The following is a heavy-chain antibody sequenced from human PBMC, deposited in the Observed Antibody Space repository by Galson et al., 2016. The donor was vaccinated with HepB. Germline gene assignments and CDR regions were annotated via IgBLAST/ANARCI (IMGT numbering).Heavy chain of an antibody. V-gene: IGHV3-48*03. Sequence: SLRLSCAASGFSFSNYEMYWVRQAPGTGLEWVAYISGGGEPTYYADSVRGRFTISRDNARDSVFLQMTSLRVEDTARYYCARDALGTWDLTTWGQGTLVSVSS. CDR1: GFSFSNYE. CDR2: ISGGGEPT. CDR3: ARDALGTWDLTT. J-gene: IGHJ1*01. D-gene: IGHD1-26*01.